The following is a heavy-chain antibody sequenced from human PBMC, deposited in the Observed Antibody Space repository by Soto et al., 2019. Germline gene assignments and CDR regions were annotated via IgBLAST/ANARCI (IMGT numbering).Heavy chain of an antibody. D-gene: IGHD3-22*01. CDR1: GYSFAGCW. J-gene: IGHJ4*02. V-gene: IGHV5-10-1*01. Sequence: GEALKISFKGSGYSFAGCWITWVRQKPGKVLDCMGRIDPSDSQTYYSPSFRGHVTISVTKSTTTVFLQWSSLRASDTAMYYCASQIYDSDTGPNFQYYFDSWGQGTPVTVSS. CDR3: ASQIYDSDTGPNFQYYFDS. CDR2: IDPSDSQT.